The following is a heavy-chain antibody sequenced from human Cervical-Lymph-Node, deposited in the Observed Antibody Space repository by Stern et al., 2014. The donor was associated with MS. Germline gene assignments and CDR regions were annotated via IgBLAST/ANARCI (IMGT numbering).Heavy chain of an antibody. J-gene: IGHJ4*02. CDR3: ARILGLAARRQFAY. V-gene: IGHV1-8*01. Sequence: VQLVQSGAEVGKPGASVRVSCNTSGYTFRSYDVNWVRQAPGQGLEWMGWMNPNSGNTGYAQNFQGRVTLTGNTHTSTAFMELSNLQSDDTAVYYCARILGLAARRQFAYWGQGTLVTVSS. CDR1: GYTFRSYD. CDR2: MNPNSGNT. D-gene: IGHD6-6*01.